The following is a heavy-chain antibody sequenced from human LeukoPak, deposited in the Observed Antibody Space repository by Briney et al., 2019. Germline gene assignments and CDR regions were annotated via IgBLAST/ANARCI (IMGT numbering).Heavy chain of an antibody. CDR1: GYTFTSYG. V-gene: IGHV1-18*01. CDR3: ARTRNDYVWGSYRYTNSPRDY. CDR2: ISAYNGNT. J-gene: IGHJ4*02. Sequence: GASVKVSCKASGYTFTSYGISWVRQAPGQGLEWMGWISAYNGNTNYAQKLQGRVTMTTDTSTSTAYMELRSLRSDDTAVYYCARTRNDYVWGSYRYTNSPRDYWGQGTLVTVSS. D-gene: IGHD3-16*02.